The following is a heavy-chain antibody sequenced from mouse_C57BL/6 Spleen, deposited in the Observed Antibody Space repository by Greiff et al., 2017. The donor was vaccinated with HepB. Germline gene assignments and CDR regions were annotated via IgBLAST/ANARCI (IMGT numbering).Heavy chain of an antibody. V-gene: IGHV1-82*01. J-gene: IGHJ1*03. CDR2: IYPGDGDT. CDR1: GYAFSSSW. Sequence: QVQLQQSGPELVKPGASVKISCKASGYAFSSSWMNWVKQRPGKGLEWIGRIYPGDGDTNYNGKFKGKATLTADKSSSTAYMQLSSLTSEDSAVYFCACTTGGYFDVWGTGTTVTVSS. CDR3: ACTTGGYFDV. D-gene: IGHD1-1*01.